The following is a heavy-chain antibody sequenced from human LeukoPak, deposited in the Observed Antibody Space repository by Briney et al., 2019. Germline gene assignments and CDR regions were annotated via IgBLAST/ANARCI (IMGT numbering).Heavy chain of an antibody. CDR3: ARALSSGYYSRNY. J-gene: IGHJ4*02. CDR2: INHSGST. CDR1: GGSFSGYY. D-gene: IGHD3-22*01. Sequence: TTSETLSLTCAVYGGSFSGYYWSWIRQPPGKGLEWIGEINHSGSTNYNPSLKSRVTISVDTSKNQFSLKLSSVTAADTAVYYCARALSSGYYSRNYWGQGTLVTVSS. V-gene: IGHV4-34*01.